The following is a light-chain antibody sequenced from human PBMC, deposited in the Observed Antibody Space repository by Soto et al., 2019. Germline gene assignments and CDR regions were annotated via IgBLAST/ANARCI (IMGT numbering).Light chain of an antibody. CDR3: DRLCICHGLT. V-gene: IGKV3-11*01. J-gene: IGKJ4*02. CDR1: HSFRRY. CDR2: DAS. Sequence: IVLTQSTATLSLAPGERATLSCRASHSFRRYLSWYQKKPGQAPSLLIYDASNRATGIPARFSGSGSVTAFTITICSLAPVYFAVYYCDRLCICHGLTLDGRT.